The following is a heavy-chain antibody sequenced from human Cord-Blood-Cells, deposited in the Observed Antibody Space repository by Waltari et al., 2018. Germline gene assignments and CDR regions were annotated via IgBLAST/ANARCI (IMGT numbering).Heavy chain of an antibody. CDR3: ARPPLRYSGYDYYFDY. CDR2: INAGNGNT. V-gene: IGHV1-3*01. J-gene: IGHJ4*02. D-gene: IGHD5-12*01. Sequence: QVQLVQSGAEVKKPGASVKVSCKASGYTFTSYAMHWVRQAPGQRLEWMGWINAGNGNTKYSQKFQGRVTITRDTSASTAYMELSSLRSEDTAVYYCARPPLRYSGYDYYFDYWGQGTLVTVSS. CDR1: GYTFTSYA.